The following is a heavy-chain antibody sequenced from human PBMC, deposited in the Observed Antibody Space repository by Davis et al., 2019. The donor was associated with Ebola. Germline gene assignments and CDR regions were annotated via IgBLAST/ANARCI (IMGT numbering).Heavy chain of an antibody. Sequence: PSETLSLTCTVSGYSISSGYYWGWIRQPPGKGLEWIGSIYHIGSTNYSPSLKSRVTISVDTSKNQFSLKLSSVTAADTAVYYCARGETSGYDINYGMDVWGKGTTVTVSS. CDR3: ARGETSGYDINYGMDV. D-gene: IGHD5-12*01. CDR2: IYHIGST. CDR1: GYSISSGYY. V-gene: IGHV4-38-2*02. J-gene: IGHJ6*04.